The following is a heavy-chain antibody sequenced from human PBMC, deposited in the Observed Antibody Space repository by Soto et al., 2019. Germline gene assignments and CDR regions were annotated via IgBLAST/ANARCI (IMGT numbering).Heavy chain of an antibody. CDR1: VFTFSSYA. CDR2: ISGSGGST. V-gene: IGHV3-23*01. J-gene: IGHJ6*02. D-gene: IGHD3-3*01. CDR3: AKDSFTIFGVVILSGMDV. Sequence: RGSLLLACASSVFTFSSYAMSWVRQAPGNGLEWVSAISGSGGSTYYADSVKGRFTISRDNSKNTLYLQMNRLRAEDTAVYYCAKDSFTIFGVVILSGMDVWGQGTTVTVSS.